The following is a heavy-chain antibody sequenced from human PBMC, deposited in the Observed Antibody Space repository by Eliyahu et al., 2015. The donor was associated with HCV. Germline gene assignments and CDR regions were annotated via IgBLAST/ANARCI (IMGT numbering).Heavy chain of an antibody. CDR2: IWYDGSNK. D-gene: IGHD4-11*01. CDR1: GFTFSSYG. CDR3: ARAYSNYRYYYGMDV. Sequence: QVQLVESGGGVVQPGRSLRLSCAASGFTFSSYGMHWVRQAPGKGLEWVAVIWYDGSNKYYADSVKGRFTISRDNSKNTLYLQMNSLRAEDTAVYYCARAYSNYRYYYGMDVWGQGTTVTVSS. J-gene: IGHJ6*02. V-gene: IGHV3-33*01.